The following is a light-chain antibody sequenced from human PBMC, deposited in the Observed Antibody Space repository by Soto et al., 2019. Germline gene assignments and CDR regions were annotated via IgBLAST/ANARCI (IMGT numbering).Light chain of an antibody. CDR2: GAL. Sequence: EIVLTQSPGTLSLSPGERATLSCRASQSLTSDYLAWYQQKPGQAPRLLIYGALSRATGIPDRFSGSGSGTDFTLTISRLEPEDFAVYYCQQYGSSPWTFGQGTKVEIK. CDR1: QSLTSDY. J-gene: IGKJ1*01. V-gene: IGKV3-20*01. CDR3: QQYGSSPWT.